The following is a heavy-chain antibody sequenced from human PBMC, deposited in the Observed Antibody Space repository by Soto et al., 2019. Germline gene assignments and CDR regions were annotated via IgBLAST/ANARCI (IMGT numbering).Heavy chain of an antibody. CDR3: ARNLYNTGSFDH. J-gene: IGHJ4*02. CDR2: MTPISGDT. V-gene: IGHV1-8*02. CDR1: GYTFTNYD. D-gene: IGHD3-10*01. Sequence: QVQLVQSGAEVKKPGASVKVSCKASGYTFTNYDINWVRQATGQGLEWVGWMTPISGDTGYAQNFQGRVTMTRDTPRSTAYLELSSLTSADTAVYYCARNLYNTGSFDHWGQGTLVTVSS.